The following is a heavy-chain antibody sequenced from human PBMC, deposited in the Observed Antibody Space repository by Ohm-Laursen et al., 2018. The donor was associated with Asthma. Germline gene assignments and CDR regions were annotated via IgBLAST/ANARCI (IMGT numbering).Heavy chain of an antibody. CDR1: GYTFTGYF. Sequence: GASVKVSCKVSGYTFTGYFIHWVRQAPGQGLEWMGRLNPNDGGTTSAQKFQGRVTMTRDTSISTAYMELSRLISDDTAVYYCASGVSSWYSFDYWGQGTLVTVSS. CDR3: ASGVSSWYSFDY. CDR2: LNPNDGGT. D-gene: IGHD6-13*01. J-gene: IGHJ4*02. V-gene: IGHV1-2*06.